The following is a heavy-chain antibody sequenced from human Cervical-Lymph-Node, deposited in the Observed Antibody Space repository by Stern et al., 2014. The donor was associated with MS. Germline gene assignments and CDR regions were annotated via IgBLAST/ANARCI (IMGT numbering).Heavy chain of an antibody. V-gene: IGHV1-2*06. CDR2: INPNNGDT. CDR3: ARGPHAVSNDGIY. Sequence: QVQLVQSGAEVKKPGASVKVSCKASGYTFTGYYLHWVRQAPGQGLEWLGRINPNNGDTDYSQKFQGAVTMTRDTSINTAYLELSGLTSDDTAIYYCARGPHAVSNDGIYWGQGALVTVSS. J-gene: IGHJ4*02. D-gene: IGHD1-1*01. CDR1: GYTFTGYY.